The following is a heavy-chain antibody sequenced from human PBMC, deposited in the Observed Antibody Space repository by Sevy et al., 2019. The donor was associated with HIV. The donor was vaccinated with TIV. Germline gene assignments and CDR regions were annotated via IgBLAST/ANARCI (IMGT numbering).Heavy chain of an antibody. D-gene: IGHD3-3*01. J-gene: IGHJ6*02. V-gene: IGHV3-48*02. CDR3: ARDGHIPSSTPWDAAIFGVVIGGTDYYYGMDV. CDR2: ISSSSSTI. CDR1: GFTFSSYS. Sequence: GGSLRLSCAASGFTFSSYSMNWVRQAPGKGLEWVSYISSSSSTIYYADSVKGRFTISRDNAKNSLYLQMNSLRDEDTAVYYCARDGHIPSSTPWDAAIFGVVIGGTDYYYGMDVWGQGTTVTVSS.